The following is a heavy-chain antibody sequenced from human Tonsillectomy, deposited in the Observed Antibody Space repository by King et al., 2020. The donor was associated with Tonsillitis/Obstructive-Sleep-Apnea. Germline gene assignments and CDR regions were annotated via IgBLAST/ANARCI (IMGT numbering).Heavy chain of an antibody. J-gene: IGHJ4*02. CDR2: ISGSGGST. V-gene: IGHV3-23*04. Sequence: VQLVESGGGLVQPLRLSCAASGFTFSSYAMSWVRQAPGKGLEWVSAISGSGGSTYYADSVKGRFTISRDNSKNTLYLQMNRLRVEDTAIYYCAKSGMEWELLRNFDYWGQGSLATVSS. D-gene: IGHD1-26*01. CDR1: GFTFSSYA. CDR3: AKSGMEWELLRNFDY.